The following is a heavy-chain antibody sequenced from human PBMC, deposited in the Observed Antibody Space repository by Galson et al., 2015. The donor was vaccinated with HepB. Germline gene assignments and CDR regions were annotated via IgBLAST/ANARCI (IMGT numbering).Heavy chain of an antibody. D-gene: IGHD5-18*01. CDR3: ARDDVSSPSDTAMVTGY. Sequence: SLRLSCAASGFTFSSYSMNWVRQAPGKGLEWVSSISSSSSYIYYADSVKGRFTISRDNAKNSLYLQMNSLRAEDTAVYYCARDDVSSPSDTAMVTGYWGQGTLVTVSS. CDR2: ISSSSSYI. CDR1: GFTFSSYS. J-gene: IGHJ4*02. V-gene: IGHV3-21*01.